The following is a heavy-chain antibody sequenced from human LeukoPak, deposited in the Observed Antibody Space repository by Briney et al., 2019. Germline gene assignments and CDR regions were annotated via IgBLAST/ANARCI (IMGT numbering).Heavy chain of an antibody. D-gene: IGHD6-13*01. CDR3: ARDDPGPEAGT. CDR2: ISYDGSNK. J-gene: IGHJ5*02. Sequence: PGRSLRLSCAASGFTFGSYAMHWVRQAPGKGLEWVAVISYDGSNKYYADSVKGRFTISRDNSKNTLYLQMNSLRAEDTAVYYCARDDPGPEAGTWGQGTLVTVSS. V-gene: IGHV3-30-3*01. CDR1: GFTFGSYA.